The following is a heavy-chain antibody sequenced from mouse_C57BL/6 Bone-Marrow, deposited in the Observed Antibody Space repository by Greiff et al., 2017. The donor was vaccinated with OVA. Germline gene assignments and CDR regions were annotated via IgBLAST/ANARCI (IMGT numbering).Heavy chain of an antibody. D-gene: IGHD1-1*01. CDR1: GYTFTSYW. Sequence: QVQLQQPGAELVKPGASVKLSCKASGYTFTSYWMHWVKQRPGQGLEWIGMIHPNSGSTNYNEKFKSKATLTVDKSSSTAYMQLSSLTSEVSAVYYCSTVVARGFAYGGQGTLVTVSA. V-gene: IGHV1-64*01. J-gene: IGHJ3*01. CDR2: IHPNSGST. CDR3: STVVARGFAY.